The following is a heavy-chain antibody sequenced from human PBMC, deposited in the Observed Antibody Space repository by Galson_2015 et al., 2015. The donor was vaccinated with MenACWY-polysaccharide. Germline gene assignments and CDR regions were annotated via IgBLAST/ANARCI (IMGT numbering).Heavy chain of an antibody. CDR2: IKSDGSST. CDR3: ARGYSGYD. J-gene: IGHJ4*02. Sequence: SLRLSCAASGFSLGAWYMSWIRQAPGKGLVWVSRIKSDGSSTSYADSVKGRFTISRDNAKNTLYLQMNSLRAEGTAVYYCARGYSGYDWGQGTLVTVSS. D-gene: IGHD5-12*01. V-gene: IGHV3-74*01. CDR1: GFSLGAWY.